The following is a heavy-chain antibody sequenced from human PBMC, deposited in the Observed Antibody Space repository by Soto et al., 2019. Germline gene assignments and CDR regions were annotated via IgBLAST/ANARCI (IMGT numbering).Heavy chain of an antibody. CDR2: ISGSGGST. V-gene: IGHV3-23*01. D-gene: IGHD1-26*01. J-gene: IGHJ4*02. Sequence: EVQLLESGGGLVQPGGSLRLSCAASGFTFSSYAMSWVRQAPGKGLEWVSAISGSGGSTYYADSVKGRFTISRDNSKNTLYLQINSLRAEDTAVYYCAKGGDSGSYYGLWYFDYWGQGTLVTVSS. CDR1: GFTFSSYA. CDR3: AKGGDSGSYYGLWYFDY.